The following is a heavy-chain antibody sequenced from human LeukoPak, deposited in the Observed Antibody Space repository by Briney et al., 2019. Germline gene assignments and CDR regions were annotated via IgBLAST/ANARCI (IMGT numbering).Heavy chain of an antibody. V-gene: IGHV4-59*01. D-gene: IGHD3-3*01. Sequence: SETLSLTCTVSGGSINNNYWSWFRQSPGKGLEWIGYIYYNGNTNYNTSLESRVTISVDTSKNQFSLKLSSVTAADTAVYYCASSKYDFWSGFFDPWGQGTLVTVSS. CDR1: GGSINNNY. J-gene: IGHJ5*02. CDR2: IYYNGNT. CDR3: ASSKYDFWSGFFDP.